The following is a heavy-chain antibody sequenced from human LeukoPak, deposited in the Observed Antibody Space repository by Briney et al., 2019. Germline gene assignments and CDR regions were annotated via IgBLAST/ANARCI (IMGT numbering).Heavy chain of an antibody. CDR3: AKDHFVYGSGSSGDY. CDR2: IRYDGSNK. D-gene: IGHD3-10*01. Sequence: GGSLRLSCAASGFTFSSYGMPWIRQAPGKGLEWVAFIRYDGSNKYYADSVKGRFTISRDNSKNTLYLQMNSLRAEDTAVYYCAKDHFVYGSGSSGDYWGQGTLVTVSS. J-gene: IGHJ4*02. V-gene: IGHV3-30*02. CDR1: GFTFSSYG.